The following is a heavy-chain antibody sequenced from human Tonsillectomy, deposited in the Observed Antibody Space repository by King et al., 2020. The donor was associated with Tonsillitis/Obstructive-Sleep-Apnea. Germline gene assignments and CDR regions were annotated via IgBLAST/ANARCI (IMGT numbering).Heavy chain of an antibody. D-gene: IGHD3-22*01. CDR1: GVILSSYG. V-gene: IGHV3-33*01. CDR2: IWYDGSMK. CDR3: ARIPPTGIEMLVVVITFALYFFYY. Sequence: VQLVESGGGVVQPGRSLRLSCAASGVILSSYGMHWVRQASGKGLEWVAVIWYDGSMKFYTDSVKGRFTISRDNSKNTLCLQMNSLRAEDPPAYYCARIPPTGIEMLVVVITFALYFFYYWGQGPLVTVSS. J-gene: IGHJ4*02.